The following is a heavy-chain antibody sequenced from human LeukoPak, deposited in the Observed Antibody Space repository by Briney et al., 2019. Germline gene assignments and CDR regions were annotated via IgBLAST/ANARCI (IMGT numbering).Heavy chain of an antibody. D-gene: IGHD2-2*01. V-gene: IGHV4-34*01. J-gene: IGHJ4*02. CDR1: GGSFSGYY. Sequence: PSETLSLTCAAYGGSFSGYYWSWIRQPPGKGLDWIGEINHSGITKYNPSLKSRVTMSVDTSKNQFSLKLTSVTAADTAVYYCAPSYCSSTTCYDYWGQGTLVTVSS. CDR3: APSYCSSTTCYDY. CDR2: INHSGIT.